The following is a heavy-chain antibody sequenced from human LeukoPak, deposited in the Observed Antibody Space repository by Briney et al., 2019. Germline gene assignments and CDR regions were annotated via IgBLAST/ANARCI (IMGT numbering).Heavy chain of an antibody. CDR3: ARLAPMTTVTKIDY. D-gene: IGHD4-17*01. CDR1: GGSFSGYY. V-gene: IGHV4-34*01. J-gene: IGHJ4*02. Sequence: PSETLSLTCAVYGGSFSGYYWSWIRQSSGKGLEWIGEINHSGSTNYNPSLKSRVTISVDTSKNQISLKVNSVTAADTAVYYCARLAPMTTVTKIDYWGQGTLVTVSS. CDR2: INHSGST.